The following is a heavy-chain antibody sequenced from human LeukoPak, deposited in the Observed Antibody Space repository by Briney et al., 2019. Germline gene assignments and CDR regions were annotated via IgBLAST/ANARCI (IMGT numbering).Heavy chain of an antibody. Sequence: GGSLRLSCTASGFTFGDYAMSWFRQAPGKGLEWVSGINWNGGGIVYAASVKGQFTISRDNAKNSLYLQMHSLRSEDMALYYCVKGNRRYYGSGSSPYFENWGQGTLVTVSS. J-gene: IGHJ4*02. CDR2: INWNGGGI. D-gene: IGHD3-10*01. CDR1: GFTFGDYA. V-gene: IGHV3-9*03. CDR3: VKGNRRYYGSGSSPYFEN.